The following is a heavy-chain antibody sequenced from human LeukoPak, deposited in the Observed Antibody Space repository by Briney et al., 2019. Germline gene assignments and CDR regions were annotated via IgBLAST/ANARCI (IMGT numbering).Heavy chain of an antibody. CDR2: ISRDSDIR. Sequence: GGSLTLSCAASGFIFGRDSMNWVRQVPGRGLEWLSYISRDSDIRYYADSVKGRFTISRDDAKKSLYLQMNSLRVEDTAIYYCARQSSGIAATDKIDYWGREPWSPSPQ. J-gene: IGHJ4*02. V-gene: IGHV3-21*05. CDR1: GFIFGRDS. CDR3: ARQSSGIAATDKIDY. D-gene: IGHD6-13*01.